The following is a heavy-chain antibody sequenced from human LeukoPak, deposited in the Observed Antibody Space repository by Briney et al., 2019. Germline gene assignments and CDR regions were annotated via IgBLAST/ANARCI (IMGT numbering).Heavy chain of an antibody. J-gene: IGHJ6*02. CDR2: INTNTGNP. Sequence: ASVTVSCKASGYTFTSYAMNWVRQAPGQGLEWMGWINTNTGNPTYAQGFTGRFVFSLDTSVSTAYLQISSLKAEDTAVYYCARNYGDYGMSAYGMDVWGQGTTVTVSS. CDR1: GYTFTSYA. V-gene: IGHV7-4-1*02. D-gene: IGHD4-17*01. CDR3: ARNYGDYGMSAYGMDV.